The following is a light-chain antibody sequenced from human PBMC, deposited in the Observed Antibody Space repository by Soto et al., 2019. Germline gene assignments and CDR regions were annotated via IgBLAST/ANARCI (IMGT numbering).Light chain of an antibody. CDR3: QQYGRSPLLYT. J-gene: IGKJ2*01. CDR2: GSS. V-gene: IGKV3-20*01. Sequence: EIVLTQSPGTLSLSPGERATLFCRTSQSVDSNFLAWYQQKPGQAPRLLVYGSSTRAAGVPDRFSGSGSGTDFTLTISRLEPEDVAVYYCQQYGRSPLLYTFGQGTKLGVK. CDR1: QSVDSNF.